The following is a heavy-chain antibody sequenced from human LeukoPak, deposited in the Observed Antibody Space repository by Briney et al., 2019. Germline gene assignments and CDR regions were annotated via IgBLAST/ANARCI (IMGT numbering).Heavy chain of an antibody. CDR3: VRDGYYDSSGYYGFDY. V-gene: IGHV3-21*01. Sequence: SGGSLRLSCAASGFTFSSYSMNWVRQAPGKGLEWVSSISSSSSYIYYADSVKGRFTISRDNAKNSLYLQMNSLRAEDTAVYYCVRDGYYDSSGYYGFDYWGQGTLVTVSS. J-gene: IGHJ4*02. CDR1: GFTFSSYS. D-gene: IGHD3-22*01. CDR2: ISSSSSYI.